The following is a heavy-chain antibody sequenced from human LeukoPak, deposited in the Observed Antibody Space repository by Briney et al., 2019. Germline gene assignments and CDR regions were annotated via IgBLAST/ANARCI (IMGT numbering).Heavy chain of an antibody. Sequence: GGSLRLSCAASGFTFSSHSMNWVRQAPGKRLEWLSYITPSGFTVYSDSVQGRFTISRDSAKNSVYLQMNSLTAEDTAMYYCARDGAFTGPHWWFDLWGRGTLVTVSS. CDR2: ITPSGFTV. D-gene: IGHD2-8*02. CDR3: ARDGAFTGPHWWFDL. V-gene: IGHV3-48*04. CDR1: GFTFSSHS. J-gene: IGHJ2*01.